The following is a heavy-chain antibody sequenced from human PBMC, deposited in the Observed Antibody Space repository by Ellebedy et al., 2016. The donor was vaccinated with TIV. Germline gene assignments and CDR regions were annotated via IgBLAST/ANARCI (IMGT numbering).Heavy chain of an antibody. CDR3: ARVVEQQLYDYYYGMDV. Sequence: AASVKVSCKASGGTFSSYAISWVRQAPGQGLEWMGGIIPIFGTANYAQKFQGRVTITADESTSTAYMELSSLRSEDTAVYYCARVVEQQLYDYYYGMDVWGQGTTVTVSS. CDR2: IIPIFGTA. V-gene: IGHV1-69*13. J-gene: IGHJ6*02. D-gene: IGHD6-13*01. CDR1: GGTFSSYA.